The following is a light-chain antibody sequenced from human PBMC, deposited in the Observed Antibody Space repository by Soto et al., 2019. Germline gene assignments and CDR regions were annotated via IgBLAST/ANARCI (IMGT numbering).Light chain of an antibody. CDR3: QQYGSSLFT. J-gene: IGKJ3*01. CDR1: QSVSSSY. V-gene: IGKV3-20*01. Sequence: EIVLTQSPGTLSLSPGERATLSCRASQSVSSSYLAWYQQKPGQAPRLLIYGASSRATGIPDRFSGSGSGTDFTLTISRLEPEDFPVYYCQQYGSSLFTFGPGPKVDIK. CDR2: GAS.